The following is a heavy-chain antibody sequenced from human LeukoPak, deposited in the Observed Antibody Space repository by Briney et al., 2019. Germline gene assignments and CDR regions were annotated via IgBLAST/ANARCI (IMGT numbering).Heavy chain of an antibody. J-gene: IGHJ4*02. D-gene: IGHD1/OR15-1a*01. CDR2: INPNSGDT. Sequence: ASVKVSCKASGYTFTGYYMHWVRQAPGQGLEWMGWINPNSGDTNYAQKFQGRVTMTRDTSISTAYMGLSSLKSDDTAVYFCASITGTSFTDYWGQGTLVTVSS. V-gene: IGHV1-2*02. CDR1: GYTFTGYY. CDR3: ASITGTSFTDY.